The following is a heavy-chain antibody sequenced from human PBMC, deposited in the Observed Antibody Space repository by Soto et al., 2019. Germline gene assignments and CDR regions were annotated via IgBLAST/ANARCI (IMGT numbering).Heavy chain of an antibody. V-gene: IGHV3-30*18. CDR2: ISYDGSNK. CDR3: AEGGGYNSASGYYYYGMDV. J-gene: IGHJ6*02. D-gene: IGHD5-12*01. CDR1: GFTFSSYG. Sequence: PRRSLRLSCAASGFTFSSYGMHWVRQAPGKGLEWVAVISYDGSNKYYADSVKGRFTISRDNSKNTLYLQMNSLRAEDTAVYYCAEGGGYNSASGYYYYGMDVWGQGTTVTVSS.